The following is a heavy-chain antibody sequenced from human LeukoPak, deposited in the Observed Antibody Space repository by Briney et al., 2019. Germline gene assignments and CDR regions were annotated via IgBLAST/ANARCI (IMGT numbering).Heavy chain of an antibody. D-gene: IGHD6-13*01. CDR2: ISYTGTYI. Sequence: PGGSLRLSCAASAFSLSAYNMNWVRQAPGKGLEWVSSISYTGTYIYYADSVKGRFTISRDNAQNSLYLQMNSLRAEDTAVYYCARAGYSSSWFDYWGQGTLVTVSS. CDR3: ARAGYSSSWFDY. V-gene: IGHV3-21*04. J-gene: IGHJ4*02. CDR1: AFSLSAYN.